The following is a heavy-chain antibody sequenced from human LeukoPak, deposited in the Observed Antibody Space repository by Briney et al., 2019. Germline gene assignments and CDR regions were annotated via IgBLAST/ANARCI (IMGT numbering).Heavy chain of an antibody. CDR2: IWSDGSTK. J-gene: IGHJ6*02. V-gene: IGHV3-33*01. CDR3: ARGQPPSYYDMDV. Sequence: GGSLRLSCAASGFTFSSYGMHWVRQAPGMGLEWVAVIWSDGSTKYYADSVKGRFTISRDNSKNTLYLQMNSLRAEDTAVYYCARGQPPSYYDMDVWGQGTTVTVSS. D-gene: IGHD6-13*01. CDR1: GFTFSSYG.